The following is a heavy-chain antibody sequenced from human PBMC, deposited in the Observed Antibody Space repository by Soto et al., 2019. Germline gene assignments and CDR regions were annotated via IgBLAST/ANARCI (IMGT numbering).Heavy chain of an antibody. CDR1: GVTFRSYA. V-gene: IGHV3-23*01. D-gene: IGHD2-15*01. Sequence: DVQLLESGGGLVQPEGSLRLSCAASGVTFRSYAMCWVRQGPGKGLEWGAVVRIGGSTNYAASVRGRFTISRDNSKNTLSLQMNSLTAEETAVYFCANRSGAGGHFDSWGQGALVTVSS. J-gene: IGHJ4*02. CDR2: VRIGGST. CDR3: ANRSGAGGHFDS.